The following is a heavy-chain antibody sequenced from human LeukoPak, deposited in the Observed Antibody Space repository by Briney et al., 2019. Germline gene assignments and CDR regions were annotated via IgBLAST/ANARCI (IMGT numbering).Heavy chain of an antibody. J-gene: IGHJ4*02. D-gene: IGHD3-3*01. Sequence: XTFXXXSMNWVRQAPGKGLEWVSYISSSSSTIYYADSVKGRFTISRDNAKYSLYLQMNSLRDEDTAVYYCARKSLLDYWGQGTLDTVSS. CDR2: ISSSSSTI. CDR3: ARKSLLDY. CDR1: XTFXXXS. V-gene: IGHV3-48*02.